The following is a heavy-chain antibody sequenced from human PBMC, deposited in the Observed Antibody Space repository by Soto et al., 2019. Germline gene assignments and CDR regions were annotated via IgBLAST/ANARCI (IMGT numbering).Heavy chain of an antibody. CDR2: ITGSVSEA. J-gene: IGHJ6*02. V-gene: IGHV3-23*01. CDR3: AKLRFLEWLVNLDV. Sequence: GGSLRLSCVASGFSVTCYAVTWVRHAPGKGLEWVSGITGSVSEAHYADSVKGRFTISRDNSRNTVYLQMNSLRAEDTAIYYCAKLRFLEWLVNLDVWGQGTTVTVS. CDR1: GFSVTCYA. D-gene: IGHD3-3*01.